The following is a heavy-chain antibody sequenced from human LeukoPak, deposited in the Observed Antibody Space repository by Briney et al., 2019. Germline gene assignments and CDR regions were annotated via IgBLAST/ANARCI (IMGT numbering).Heavy chain of an antibody. CDR2: ISSSSSHI. Sequence: GGSLRLSCAASGFTFSNAWMNWVRQAPGKGLEWVSSISSSSSHIYYADSVKGRFTISRDNAKNSLYLQMNSLRAEDTAVYYCARDLLGYNYHYMDVWGKGTTVTVSS. CDR3: ARDLLGYNYHYMDV. V-gene: IGHV3-21*01. J-gene: IGHJ6*03. CDR1: GFTFSNAW. D-gene: IGHD3-22*01.